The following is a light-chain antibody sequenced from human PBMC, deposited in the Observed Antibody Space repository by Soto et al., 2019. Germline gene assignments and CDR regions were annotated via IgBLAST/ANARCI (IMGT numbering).Light chain of an antibody. J-gene: IGLJ3*02. Sequence: QSVLAQPASVSGSPGQSISISCTGTSSDVGTYNLLSWYQQHPGKAPKLIIYEVTERPSGVSDRFSGSKSGSTASLTISGLQADEEAIYFCSSYTLGPTWVFGGGTKVTVL. CDR3: SSYTLGPTWV. V-gene: IGLV2-23*02. CDR2: EVT. CDR1: SSDVGTYNL.